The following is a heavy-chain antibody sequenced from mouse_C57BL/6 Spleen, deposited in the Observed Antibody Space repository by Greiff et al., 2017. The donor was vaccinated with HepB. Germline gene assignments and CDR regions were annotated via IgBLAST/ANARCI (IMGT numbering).Heavy chain of an antibody. CDR1: GYAFTNYL. CDR2: INPGSGGT. Sequence: VMLVESGAELVRPGTSVKVSCKASGYAFTNYLIEWVKQRPGQGLEWIGVINPGSGGTNYNEKFKGKATLTADKSSSTAYMQLSSLTSEDSAVYFCARSSDSSGLDYWGQGTTLTVSS. D-gene: IGHD3-2*02. CDR3: ARSSDSSGLDY. J-gene: IGHJ2*01. V-gene: IGHV1-54*01.